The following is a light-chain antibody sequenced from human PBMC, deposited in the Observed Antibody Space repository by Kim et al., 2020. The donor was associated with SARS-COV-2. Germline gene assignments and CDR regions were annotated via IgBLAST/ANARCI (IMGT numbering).Light chain of an antibody. CDR1: SSEMGYYE. CDR2: ENK. Sequence: ITSSSGSSSEMGYYERAWYRKPPGTGPTTLFYENKKRPSGIPDRLSGSNSGTSASLGITGLSPEDEADYYCLAWDTSLRAWVFGGGTQLTVL. J-gene: IGLJ3*02. CDR3: LAWDTSLRAWV. V-gene: IGLV1-51*02.